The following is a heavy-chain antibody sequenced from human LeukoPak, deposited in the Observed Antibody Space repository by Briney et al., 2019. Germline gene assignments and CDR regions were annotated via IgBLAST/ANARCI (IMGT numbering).Heavy chain of an antibody. CDR1: GYSISSGYY. CDR2: IYHSGST. Sequence: SETLSLTCTVSGYSISSGYYWGWIRQPPGKGLEWIGSIYHSGSTYYNPSLKSRVTISVDTSKNQFSLKLSSVTAADTAVYYCARQEVGATRYWGQGTLVTVSS. J-gene: IGHJ4*02. V-gene: IGHV4-38-2*02. D-gene: IGHD1-26*01. CDR3: ARQEVGATRY.